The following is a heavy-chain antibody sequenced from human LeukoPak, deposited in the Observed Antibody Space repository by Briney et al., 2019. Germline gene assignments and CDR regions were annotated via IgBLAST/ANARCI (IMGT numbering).Heavy chain of an antibody. Sequence: GGSLRLSCAASGFTFSSYAMSWVRQAPGKGLEWVSAISGSGGSTYYADSVKGRFTISRDNSKNTLYLQMNSLRAEDTAVYYCAKGRVLRFVEWLSTDAFDIWGQGTMVPVSS. V-gene: IGHV3-23*01. CDR1: GFTFSSYA. CDR2: ISGSGGST. J-gene: IGHJ3*02. D-gene: IGHD3-3*01. CDR3: AKGRVLRFVEWLSTDAFDI.